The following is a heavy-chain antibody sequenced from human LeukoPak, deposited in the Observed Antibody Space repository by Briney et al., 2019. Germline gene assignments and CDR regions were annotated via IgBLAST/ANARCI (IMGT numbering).Heavy chain of an antibody. CDR3: AKDEWDIAVVVAATSLSYGMDV. D-gene: IGHD2-15*01. CDR1: GFTFSSYG. CDR2: ISYDGSNK. J-gene: IGHJ6*02. V-gene: IGHV3-30*18. Sequence: GGSLRLSCAASGFTFSSYGMHWVRQAPGKGLEWVAVISYDGSNKYYADSVKGRFTISRDNSKNTLYLRMNSLRAEDTAVYYCAKDEWDIAVVVAATSLSYGMDVWGQGTTVTVSS.